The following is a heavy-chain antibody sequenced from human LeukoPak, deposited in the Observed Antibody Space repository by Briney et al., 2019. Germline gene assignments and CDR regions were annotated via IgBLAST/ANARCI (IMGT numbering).Heavy chain of an antibody. CDR1: GFTFSDYG. CDR3: AKGYKYGPDH. V-gene: IGHV3-30*02. CDR2: IRYDGTNK. Sequence: GGSLRLSCAASGFTFSDYGMHWVRQAPGRGLEWVAFIRYDGTNKYYADSVKGRFTISRDNSKNTLSLQMNSLRAEDTAVYYCAKGYKYGPDHWGQGTLVTVSS. J-gene: IGHJ4*02. D-gene: IGHD5-18*01.